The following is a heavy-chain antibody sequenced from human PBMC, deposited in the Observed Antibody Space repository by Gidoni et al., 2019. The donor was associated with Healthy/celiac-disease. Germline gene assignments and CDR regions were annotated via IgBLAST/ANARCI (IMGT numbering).Heavy chain of an antibody. D-gene: IGHD2-2*01. Sequence: QVQLVESGGGVVQPGRSLRLACAASGFTFSSYGMHWGRQAPGKGLEWVAVLSYDGSTKSYADSVKGRFTISRDNSKNTLYLQMNSLRAEDTAVYYCAKDLRYCSSTSCLTYYYYGMDVWGQGTTVTVSS. CDR1: GFTFSSYG. J-gene: IGHJ6*02. CDR2: LSYDGSTK. CDR3: AKDLRYCSSTSCLTYYYYGMDV. V-gene: IGHV3-30*18.